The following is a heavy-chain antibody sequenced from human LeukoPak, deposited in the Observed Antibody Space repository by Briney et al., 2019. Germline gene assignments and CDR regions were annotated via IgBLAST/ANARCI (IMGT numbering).Heavy chain of an antibody. CDR1: GFTFSSYA. Sequence: PGGSLRLSCAASGFTFSSYAMNWVRQAPGKGLEWISYISSSSSTIYYADSVKGRFTISRDNAKNSLYLQLNSLRAEDTAVYYCARVLHKRNYDSSDYYGSWGQGTLVTVS. CDR3: ARVLHKRNYDSSDYYGS. CDR2: ISSSSSTI. J-gene: IGHJ5*02. V-gene: IGHV3-48*01. D-gene: IGHD3-22*01.